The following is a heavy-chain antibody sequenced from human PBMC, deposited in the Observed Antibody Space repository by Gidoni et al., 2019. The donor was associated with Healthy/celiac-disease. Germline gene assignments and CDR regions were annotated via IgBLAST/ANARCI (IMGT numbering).Heavy chain of an antibody. CDR3: ATTTVGPVGY. CDR1: GCSISSSSYY. Sequence: LQLQGSGPGLVKTSETLFLTCPVPGCSISSSSYYWGWIRPPPGKGLEWSGSIYYSGSTYYHPSLKSRVTISVDTSKNQFSLKLSSVTAADTAVYYCATTTVGPVGYWGQGTLVTVSS. D-gene: IGHD4-17*01. J-gene: IGHJ4*02. CDR2: IYYSGST. V-gene: IGHV4-39*01.